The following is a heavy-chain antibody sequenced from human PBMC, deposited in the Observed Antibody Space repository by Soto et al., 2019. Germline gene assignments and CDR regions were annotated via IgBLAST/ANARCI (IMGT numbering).Heavy chain of an antibody. D-gene: IGHD6-19*01. J-gene: IGHJ4*02. V-gene: IGHV4-4*02. Sequence: SETLSLTCAVSGGSISSSNWWSWVRQPPGKGLEWIGEIYHSGSTNYNPSLKSRVTISVDKSKNQFSLKLSSVTAADTAVYYCARGRIAVAGGLLDYWGQGTLVTVSS. CDR2: IYHSGST. CDR3: ARGRIAVAGGLLDY. CDR1: GGSISSSNW.